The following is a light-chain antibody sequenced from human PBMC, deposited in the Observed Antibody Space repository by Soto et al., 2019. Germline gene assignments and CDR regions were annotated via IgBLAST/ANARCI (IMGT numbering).Light chain of an antibody. J-gene: IGKJ1*01. CDR3: QQLNSYPLT. V-gene: IGKV1-9*01. CDR2: SSS. Sequence: DIQLTQSPSFLSASVGDRVTITCRASQGISSFLAWYQQQPGKAPKLLIYSSSTLLSGVPSRFSGSGSGTEFTLTISSLQPEDFATYYCQQLNSYPLTFGQGTKVEI. CDR1: QGISSF.